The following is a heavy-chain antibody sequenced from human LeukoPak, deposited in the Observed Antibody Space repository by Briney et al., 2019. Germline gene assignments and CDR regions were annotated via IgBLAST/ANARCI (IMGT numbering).Heavy chain of an antibody. J-gene: IGHJ4*02. CDR3: ARVYRSGGSIDY. D-gene: IGHD2-15*01. Sequence: GGSLRLSCAASRFTFSDYYMTWIRQAPGKGLEWVSYISNTGSTMYYADSVKGQFTISRDNAKNSLYLQMNSLRAEDTAVYYCARVYRSGGSIDYWGQGTLVTVSS. V-gene: IGHV3-11*04. CDR2: ISNTGSTM. CDR1: RFTFSDYY.